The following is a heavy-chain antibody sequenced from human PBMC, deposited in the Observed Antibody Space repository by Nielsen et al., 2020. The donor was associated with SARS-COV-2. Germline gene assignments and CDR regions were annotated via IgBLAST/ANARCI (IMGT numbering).Heavy chain of an antibody. D-gene: IGHD3-16*01. Sequence: SQTLSLTCAISGDSVSSNSAAWNWIRQSPSRGLEWLGRTYYGSKWYNDYAVSVKSRITINPDTSKNQFSLQLNSVTPEDTAVYYCARSGEQTDYYYYGMDVWGQGTTVTVSS. CDR1: GDSVSSNSAA. J-gene: IGHJ6*02. CDR3: ARSGEQTDYYYYGMDV. V-gene: IGHV6-1*01. CDR2: TYYGSKWYN.